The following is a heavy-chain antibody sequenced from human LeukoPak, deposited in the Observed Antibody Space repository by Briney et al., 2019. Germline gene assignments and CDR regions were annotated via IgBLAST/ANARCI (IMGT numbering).Heavy chain of an antibody. V-gene: IGHV3-23*01. CDR3: AKVCAPVVPRYYDILTGYYPVCDAFDI. CDR1: GFTFSSYA. J-gene: IGHJ3*02. Sequence: GGSLRLSCAASGFTFSSYAMSWVRQAPGKGLEWVSAISGSGGSTYYADSVKGRFTITRDNSKNTLYLQRNSLRAEDTAVCYCAKVCAPVVPRYYDILTGYYPVCDAFDIWGQGTMVTVSS. D-gene: IGHD3-9*01. CDR2: ISGSGGST.